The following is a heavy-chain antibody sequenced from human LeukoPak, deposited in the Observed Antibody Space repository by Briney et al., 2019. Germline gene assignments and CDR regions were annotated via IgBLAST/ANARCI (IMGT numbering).Heavy chain of an antibody. CDR1: GFTFSSYS. J-gene: IGHJ4*02. V-gene: IGHV3-48*01. D-gene: IGHD2-8*01. CDR2: ISSSSSTI. CDR3: ARDLLMVCAAIDY. Sequence: PGGSLRLSCAASGFTFSSYSMNWVRQAPGKGLEWVSYISSSSSTIYYADSVKGRFTISRDNAKNSLYLQMNSLRAEDTAVYYCARDLLMVCAAIDYWGQGTLVTVSS.